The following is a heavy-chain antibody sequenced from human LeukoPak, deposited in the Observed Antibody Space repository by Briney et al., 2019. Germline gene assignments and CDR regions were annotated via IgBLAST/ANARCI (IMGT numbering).Heavy chain of an antibody. V-gene: IGHV3-11*04. CDR3: AREPRVAVVVAATQGYYYGMDV. CDR2: ISSSGSTI. D-gene: IGHD2-15*01. J-gene: IGHJ6*02. CDR1: GFTFSDYY. Sequence: PGGSLRLSCAASGFTFSDYYMSWIRQAPGKGLEWVSYISSSGSTIYYADSVKGRFTISRDNAKNSLYLQMNSLRAEDTAVYYCAREPRVAVVVAATQGYYYGMDVWGQGTTVTVSS.